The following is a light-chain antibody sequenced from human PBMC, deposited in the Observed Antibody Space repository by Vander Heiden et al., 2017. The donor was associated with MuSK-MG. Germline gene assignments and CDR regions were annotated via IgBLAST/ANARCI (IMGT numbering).Light chain of an antibody. J-gene: IGLJ2*01. CDR2: DVS. CDR1: SSDVGGYNY. Sequence: QSALTQPDPVSGSPGQSLTISCTGTSSDVGGYNYVSWYQQHPGKAPKLKIYDVSNRPSGVSNRFSGSKSGNTASLTISGLQAEDEADYYCSSYTSSSTLVVFGGGTKLTVL. V-gene: IGLV2-14*01. CDR3: SSYTSSSTLVV.